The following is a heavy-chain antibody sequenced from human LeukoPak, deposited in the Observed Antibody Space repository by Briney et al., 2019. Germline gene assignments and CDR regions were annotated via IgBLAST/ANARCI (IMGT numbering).Heavy chain of an antibody. CDR1: GGSISSGGYY. D-gene: IGHD3-10*01. Sequence: SSETLSLTCTVSGGSISSGGYYWSWIRQHPGKGLEWIGYIHYSGSTYYNPSLKSRVTISVDTSKNQFSLKLSSVTAADTAVYYCARETPDYYGSGSQYFDYWGQGTLVTVSS. CDR3: ARETPDYYGSGSQYFDY. CDR2: IHYSGST. V-gene: IGHV4-31*03. J-gene: IGHJ4*02.